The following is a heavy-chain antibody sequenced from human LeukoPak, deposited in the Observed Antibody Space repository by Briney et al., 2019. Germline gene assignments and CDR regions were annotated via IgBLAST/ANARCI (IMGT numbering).Heavy chain of an antibody. CDR3: ARGGANVAY. Sequence: SETLSLTCTISGGSISSYYWSWMRQPPGKGLEWIGNIHSGSTNYNPSLNSRVTISADTSKNHFSLKLTSVTAADTAVYYCARGGANVAYWGQEIQVTVSS. CDR2: IHSGST. CDR1: GGSISSYY. V-gene: IGHV4-59*01. J-gene: IGHJ4*02. D-gene: IGHD2-21*01.